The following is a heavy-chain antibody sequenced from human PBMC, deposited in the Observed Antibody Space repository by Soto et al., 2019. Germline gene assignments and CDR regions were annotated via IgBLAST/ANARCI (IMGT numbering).Heavy chain of an antibody. V-gene: IGHV3-30-3*01. CDR3: ARANFPYVWGRTSYAFDI. Sequence: QVQLVESGGGVVQPGRSLRLSCAASGFTFSSYAMHWVRQAPGKGLEWVAVISYDGSNKYYADSVKGRFTISRDNSKNTLYLQMNSLRAEDTAVYYCARANFPYVWGRTSYAFDIWGQGTMVTVSS. CDR2: ISYDGSNK. CDR1: GFTFSSYA. D-gene: IGHD3-16*01. J-gene: IGHJ3*02.